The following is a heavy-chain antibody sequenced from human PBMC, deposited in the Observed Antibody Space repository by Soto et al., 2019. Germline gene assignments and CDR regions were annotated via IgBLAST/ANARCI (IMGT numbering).Heavy chain of an antibody. CDR1: GDSVSSNSAA. Sequence: QSQTLSLPCAISGDSVSSNSAAWNWIRQSPSRGLEWLGRTYYRSKWDNDYAVSVNSRITINPDTSKNQFSLQLNSVTPEDTAVYYCARDTMGYSGYERPPHFDYWGQGTLVTVSS. CDR2: TYYRSKWDN. J-gene: IGHJ4*02. V-gene: IGHV6-1*01. D-gene: IGHD5-12*01. CDR3: ARDTMGYSGYERPPHFDY.